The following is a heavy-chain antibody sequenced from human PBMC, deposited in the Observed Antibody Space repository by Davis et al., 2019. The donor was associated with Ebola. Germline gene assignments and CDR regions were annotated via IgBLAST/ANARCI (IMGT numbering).Heavy chain of an antibody. CDR3: ARGMGELALN. CDR1: GYPFTDFA. V-gene: IGHV7-4-1*02. D-gene: IGHD3-16*01. Sequence: ASVKVSCKASGYPFTDFAINWLRQAPGQRFEWLGWITTNTASPTYARGFSERFDFSLDTSVDTAFLQLNNLRAEDTAIYYCARGMGELALNWGQGTLVTVSS. CDR2: ITTNTASP. J-gene: IGHJ4*02.